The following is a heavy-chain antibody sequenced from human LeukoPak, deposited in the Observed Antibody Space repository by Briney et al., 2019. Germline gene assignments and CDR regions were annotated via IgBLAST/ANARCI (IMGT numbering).Heavy chain of an antibody. CDR3: ARNVSRGEPGGAFDI. V-gene: IGHV4-39*01. Sequence: PSETLSLTCTVSVGAIIGRREYWGWIRQPPGKGLEWIASIYYSGSTHSNPSLKSRVTISVDTSRNQFSLELRTATAADSAIYYCARNVSRGEPGGAFDIWGQGTMVTVSS. CDR2: IYYSGST. D-gene: IGHD3-16*01. CDR1: VGAIIGRREY. J-gene: IGHJ3*02.